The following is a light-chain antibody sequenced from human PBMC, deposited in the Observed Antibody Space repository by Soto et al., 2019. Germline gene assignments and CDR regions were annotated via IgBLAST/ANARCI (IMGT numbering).Light chain of an antibody. V-gene: IGKV3-15*01. Sequence: EIVMTQSPATLSVSPGERATLSCRASQSVSSNLAWYQQKPGQAPRLLIYGASTRATGIPARFSGSGSGTEFTLTISSLQSEDFAVYYCQQSRRTLGQGTKVAIK. J-gene: IGKJ1*01. CDR3: QQSRRT. CDR2: GAS. CDR1: QSVSSN.